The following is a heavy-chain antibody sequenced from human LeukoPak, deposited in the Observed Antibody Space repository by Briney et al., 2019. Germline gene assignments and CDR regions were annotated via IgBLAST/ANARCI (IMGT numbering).Heavy chain of an antibody. CDR3: ARHFCSSTSCFLRTYYFDY. CDR2: INHSGST. CDR1: GGSFSGYY. D-gene: IGHD2-2*01. J-gene: IGHJ4*02. V-gene: IGHV4-34*01. Sequence: PSETLSLTCAVYGGSFSGYYWSWIRQPPGKGLEWIGEINHSGSTNYNPSLKSRVTISVDTSKNQFSLKLSSVTAADTAVYYCARHFCSSTSCFLRTYYFDYWGQGTLVTVSS.